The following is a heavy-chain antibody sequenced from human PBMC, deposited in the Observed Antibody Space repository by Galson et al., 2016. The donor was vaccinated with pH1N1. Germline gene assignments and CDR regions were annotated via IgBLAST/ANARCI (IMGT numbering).Heavy chain of an antibody. J-gene: IGHJ6*02. CDR1: GYIFSTFW. CDR2: VYPGDSDT. Sequence: QSGAEVKKPGESPKISCKGSGYIFSTFWIGWVRQMPGKGLEWMGIVYPGDSDTRYNPSFKGQVTISVDKSISTAYLQWSSLKASDSAIYFCARHQSSSDDYFFYNMDVWGQGTTVTVSS. D-gene: IGHD6-6*01. V-gene: IGHV5-51*01. CDR3: ARHQSSSDDYFFYNMDV.